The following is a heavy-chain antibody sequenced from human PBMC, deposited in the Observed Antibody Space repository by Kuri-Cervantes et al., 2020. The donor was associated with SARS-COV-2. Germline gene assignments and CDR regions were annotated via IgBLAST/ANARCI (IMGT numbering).Heavy chain of an antibody. V-gene: IGHV1-69*13. CDR1: GGTFSSYA. Sequence: SVKVSCKASGGTFSSYAINWVRQAPGQGLEWTGGIIPIFGTANYAQKFQGRVTITADESTSTAYMELSSLRSEDTAVYYCARDRVVPGDYYYYGMDVWGQGTTVTVSS. CDR3: ARDRVVPGDYYYYGMDV. J-gene: IGHJ6*02. D-gene: IGHD2-15*01. CDR2: IIPIFGTA.